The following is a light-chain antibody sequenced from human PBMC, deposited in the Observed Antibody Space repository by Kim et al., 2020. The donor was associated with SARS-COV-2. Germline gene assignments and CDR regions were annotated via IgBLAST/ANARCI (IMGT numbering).Light chain of an antibody. J-gene: IGKJ4*01. CDR3: QQRGSWPPALT. V-gene: IGKV3-11*01. Sequence: PGERATLSCGASDGVSISLTWYQQTPSQPPRLLIYVAAMRAAGIPDKFSGSGSGTDFTLTIGSLAPEDFAIYYCQQRGSWPPALTFGGGTKVDIK. CDR1: DGVSIS. CDR2: VAA.